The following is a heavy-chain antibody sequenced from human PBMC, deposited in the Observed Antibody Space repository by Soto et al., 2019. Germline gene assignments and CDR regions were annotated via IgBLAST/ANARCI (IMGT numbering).Heavy chain of an antibody. V-gene: IGHV3-74*01. J-gene: IGHJ4*02. CDR1: GFTFSSYW. CDR3: AKDPTSSSGLLLVDYFDY. D-gene: IGHD2-15*01. Sequence: GGSLRLSCAASGFTFSSYWMHWVRQAPGKGLVWVSRINSDGSSTSYADSVKGRFTISRDNAKNTLYLQMNSLRAEDTAVYYCAKDPTSSSGLLLVDYFDYWGQGTLVTVSS. CDR2: INSDGSST.